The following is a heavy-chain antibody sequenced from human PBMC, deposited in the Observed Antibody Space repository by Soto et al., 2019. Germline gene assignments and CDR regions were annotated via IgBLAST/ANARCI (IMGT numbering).Heavy chain of an antibody. D-gene: IGHD2-15*01. CDR3: ATQGVIAATFYAMDV. Sequence: GGSLRLSCAASGFTFSSSWMSWVRQAPGKGLEWVANIKQDGSEKYYWGSVKGRFSISRDNANNSLYLQMNGLRAEDTAVYYCATQGVIAATFYAMDVWGQGTTVTVSS. CDR2: IKQDGSEK. V-gene: IGHV3-7*01. J-gene: IGHJ6*02. CDR1: GFTFSSSW.